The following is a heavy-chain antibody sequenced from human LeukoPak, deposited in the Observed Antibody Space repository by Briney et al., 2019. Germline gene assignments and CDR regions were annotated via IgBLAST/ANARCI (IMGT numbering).Heavy chain of an antibody. V-gene: IGHV1-18*01. D-gene: IGHD6-13*01. CDR3: ARGLLNPYSSSWYGNWFDP. J-gene: IGHJ5*02. CDR2: ISAYNGNK. CDR1: GYTFTSYG. Sequence: ASVKVSCKASGYTFTSYGISWVRQAPGQGLGWMGWISAYNGNKNYAQKLQGRVTMTTDTSTSTAYMELRILRSDDTAVYYCARGLLNPYSSSWYGNWFDPWGQGTLVTVSS.